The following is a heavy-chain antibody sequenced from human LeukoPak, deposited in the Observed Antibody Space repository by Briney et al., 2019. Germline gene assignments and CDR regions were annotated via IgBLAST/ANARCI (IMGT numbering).Heavy chain of an antibody. V-gene: IGHV1-69*05. Sequence: GSSVNVSCKASGGTFSSYAISWVRQAPGQGLEWMGGLIPIFGTANYPQKLRSTVTISTDESTSTAYMELRSLRSDDTAVYYCARVDIVVVVAATGGDYWGQGTLVTVSS. CDR1: GGTFSSYA. D-gene: IGHD2-15*01. CDR2: LIPIFGTA. CDR3: ARVDIVVVVAATGGDY. J-gene: IGHJ4*02.